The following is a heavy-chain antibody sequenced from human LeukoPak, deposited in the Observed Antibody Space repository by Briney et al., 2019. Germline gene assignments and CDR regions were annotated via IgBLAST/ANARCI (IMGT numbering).Heavy chain of an antibody. J-gene: IGHJ4*02. CDR1: GFTFSSYW. Sequence: GGSLRLSCAASGFTFSSYWMHWVRQAPGKGLVWVSRVNTDGRTTNYADSVRGRFTISRDNAENTLYLQMNSLRAEDTAVYYCARDGGYSYGNFDYWGQGTLVTVSS. V-gene: IGHV3-74*01. D-gene: IGHD5-18*01. CDR2: VNTDGRTT. CDR3: ARDGGYSYGNFDY.